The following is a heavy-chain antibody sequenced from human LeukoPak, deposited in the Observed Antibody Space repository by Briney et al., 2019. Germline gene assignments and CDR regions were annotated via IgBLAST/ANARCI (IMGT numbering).Heavy chain of an antibody. CDR2: MNPNSGIT. CDR1: GYTFTSYD. Sequence: RASVKVSCKASGYTFTSYDINWVRRATGQGLEWMGWMNPNSGITGYAQKFQGRVTMTRNTSITTAFLELSSLRSEDTAVYYCARSFSGSYFGVGRFDPWGQGTLVTVSS. CDR3: ARSFSGSYFGVGRFDP. D-gene: IGHD1-26*01. J-gene: IGHJ5*02. V-gene: IGHV1-8*01.